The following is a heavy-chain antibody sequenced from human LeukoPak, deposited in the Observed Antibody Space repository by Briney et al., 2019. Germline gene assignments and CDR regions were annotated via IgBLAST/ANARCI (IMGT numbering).Heavy chain of an antibody. J-gene: IGHJ4*02. CDR3: AKEGSYYDRGRGLGY. V-gene: IGHV3-30*02. D-gene: IGHD3-22*01. CDR1: GFTFSSYG. Sequence: GGSLRLSCAASGFTFSSYGMHWVRQAPGKGLEWVAVIWDDGSNKYYADSVKGRFTISRDNSKNTLYLQMNSLRAEDTAVYYCAKEGSYYDRGRGLGYWGQGTLVTVSS. CDR2: IWDDGSNK.